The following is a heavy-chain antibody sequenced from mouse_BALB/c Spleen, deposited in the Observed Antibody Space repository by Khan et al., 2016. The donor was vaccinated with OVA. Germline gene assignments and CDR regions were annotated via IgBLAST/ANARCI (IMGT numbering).Heavy chain of an antibody. V-gene: IGHV1-4*01. CDR2: INPNNGYT. J-gene: IGHJ3*01. D-gene: IGHD2-14*01. Sequence: QVQLQQSGAELARPGASVKMSCKASGYTFTSYTIHWIKLRPGQGLEWIGYINPNNGYTNYNQKFKDKATLTADKSSTTVYMQLSSLTSDDSAVNNGERDGAYYRNDGWFAYWGQGTLVTVSA. CDR1: GYTFTSYT. CDR3: ERDGAYYRNDGWFAY.